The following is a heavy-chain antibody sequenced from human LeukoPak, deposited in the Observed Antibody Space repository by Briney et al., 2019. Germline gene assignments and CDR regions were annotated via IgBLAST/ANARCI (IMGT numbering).Heavy chain of an antibody. CDR2: ISAYNGNT. CDR3: ARNRNIRGPREAFDY. V-gene: IGHV1-18*04. CDR1: GYTFTGYY. D-gene: IGHD2/OR15-2a*01. Sequence: ASVKVSCKASGYTFTGYYMHWVRQAPGQGLEWMGWISAYNGNTNYAQKLQGRVTMTTDTSTSTAYMELRSLRSDDTAVYYCARNRNIRGPREAFDYWGQGTLVTVSS. J-gene: IGHJ4*02.